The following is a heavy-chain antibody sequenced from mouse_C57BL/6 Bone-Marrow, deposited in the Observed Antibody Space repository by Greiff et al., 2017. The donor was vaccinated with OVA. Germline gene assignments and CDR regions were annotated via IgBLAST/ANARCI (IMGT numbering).Heavy chain of an antibody. V-gene: IGHV1-64*01. CDR3: ASLDSWFAY. CDR2: IHPNSGST. J-gene: IGHJ3*01. Sequence: QVQLQQPGAELVMPGASVKLSCKASGYTFTSYWMHWVKQRPGQCLEWIGMIHPNSGSTNYNEKFKSKATLTVDKSSSTAYMQLSSLTSEDSAVYYCASLDSWFAYWGQGSLVTVSA. CDR1: GYTFTSYW.